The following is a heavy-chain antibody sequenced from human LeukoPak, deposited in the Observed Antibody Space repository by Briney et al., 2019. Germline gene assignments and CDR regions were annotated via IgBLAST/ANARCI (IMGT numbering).Heavy chain of an antibody. Sequence: PSETLSITSTDTVSSISSYYVSWIPQPAGKGLEWIGRNYTSGSTNYNPSLKSRVTMSVDTSKNQFSLKLSSVTAADTAVYYCARDLVSQASYYYYGIDVWGQGTTVTVSS. CDR1: VSSISSYY. D-gene: IGHD1-14*01. CDR2: NYTSGST. J-gene: IGHJ6*02. CDR3: ARDLVSQASYYYYGIDV. V-gene: IGHV4-4*07.